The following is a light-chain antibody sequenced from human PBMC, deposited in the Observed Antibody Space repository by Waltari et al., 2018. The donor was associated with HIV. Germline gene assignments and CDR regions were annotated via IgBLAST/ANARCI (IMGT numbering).Light chain of an antibody. Sequence: QSVVTQPPSASGPPGQRVTISCSGSGSNIGTYPVNWYQHFPGTAPKLLIYMNDQRPSGVPGRFSGSQSGTSASLAISGLQYDDEADYYCAVWDDSLGGAVFGGGTKLTVL. CDR2: MND. J-gene: IGLJ2*01. CDR3: AVWDDSLGGAV. V-gene: IGLV1-44*01. CDR1: GSNIGTYP.